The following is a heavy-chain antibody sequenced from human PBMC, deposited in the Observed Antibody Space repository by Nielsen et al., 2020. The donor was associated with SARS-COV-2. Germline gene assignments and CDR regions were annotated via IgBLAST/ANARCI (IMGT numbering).Heavy chain of an antibody. Sequence: GESLKISCAASGFTFSSYGMHWVRQAPGKGLEWVAVISYDGSNKYYADSVKGRFTISRDNSKNTLYLQMNSLRAEDTAVYYCARDRYYYDSSGYYSYYYYYGMDVWGQGTTVTVSS. D-gene: IGHD3-22*01. V-gene: IGHV3-30*19. J-gene: IGHJ6*02. CDR2: ISYDGSNK. CDR3: ARDRYYYDSSGYYSYYYYYGMDV. CDR1: GFTFSSYG.